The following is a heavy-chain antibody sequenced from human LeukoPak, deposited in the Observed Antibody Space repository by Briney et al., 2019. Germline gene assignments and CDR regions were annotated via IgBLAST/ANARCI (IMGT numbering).Heavy chain of an antibody. D-gene: IGHD3-22*01. V-gene: IGHV5-51*01. J-gene: IGHJ5*02. CDR2: IYPGDSDT. CDR1: GYSFTSYW. CDR3: ARLPGDSSGHYGWFDP. Sequence: GESLKISCKGSGYSFTSYWIGWVRQMPGKGLEWMGIIYPGDSDTRYSPSFQGQVTISADKSISTAYLQWSSLKASDTAMYYCARLPGDSSGHYGWFDPWGQGTLVTVSS.